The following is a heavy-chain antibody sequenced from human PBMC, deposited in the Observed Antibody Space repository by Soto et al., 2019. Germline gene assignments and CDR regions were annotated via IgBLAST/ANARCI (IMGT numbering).Heavy chain of an antibody. D-gene: IGHD3-10*01. CDR1: GYTFTSYG. CDR2: ISAYNGNT. J-gene: IGHJ6*02. V-gene: IGHV1-18*01. Sequence: ASVKVSCKASGYTFTSYGISWVRQAPGQGLEWMGWISAYNGNTNYAQKLQGRVTMTTDTSTSTAYMELRSLRSDDTAVYYCARDGAIGSGSLNYYYYYGMDVWGHGTTVTVSS. CDR3: ARDGAIGSGSLNYYYYYGMDV.